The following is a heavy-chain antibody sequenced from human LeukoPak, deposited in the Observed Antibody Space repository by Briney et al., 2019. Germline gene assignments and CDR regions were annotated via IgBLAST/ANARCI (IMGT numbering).Heavy chain of an antibody. Sequence: GGSLRLSCAASGFTFSSYAMSWVRQAPGKGLEWVSAISGSGGSTYYADSVKGRFTISRDNSKNTLYLQMNSLRAEDTAVYYRAKGKGVVPAAIRGGNWFDPWGQGTLVTVSS. V-gene: IGHV3-23*01. CDR1: GFTFSSYA. CDR2: ISGSGGST. J-gene: IGHJ5*02. D-gene: IGHD2-2*01. CDR3: AKGKGVVPAAIRGGNWFDP.